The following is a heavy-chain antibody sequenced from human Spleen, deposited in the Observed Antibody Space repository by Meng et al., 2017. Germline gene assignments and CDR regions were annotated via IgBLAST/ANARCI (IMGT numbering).Heavy chain of an antibody. CDR1: GFSFSNYA. CDR3: AKDITVTTSGF. D-gene: IGHD4-17*01. J-gene: IGHJ4*02. Sequence: GHLVESGGGVVQPGRSLRLSCAASGFSFSNYAMNWVRQAPGKGLEYISTIVGRGGTTYYADSVKGRFTISRDNSMNILYLQLNSLRVEDTAVYYCAKDITVTTSGFWGQGTLVTVSS. CDR2: IVGRGGTT. V-gene: IGHV3-23*04.